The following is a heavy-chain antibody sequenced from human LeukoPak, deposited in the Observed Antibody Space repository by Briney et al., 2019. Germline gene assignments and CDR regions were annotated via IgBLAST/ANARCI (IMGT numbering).Heavy chain of an antibody. D-gene: IGHD3-22*01. Sequence: SETLSLTCAVYGGSFSGYYWSWIRQPPGKGLEWIREINHSGSTNYNPSLKSRVTISVDTSKNQFSLKLSSVTAADTAVYYCARGGRGYYQTLDYWGQGTLVTVSS. CDR3: ARGGRGYYQTLDY. J-gene: IGHJ4*02. CDR1: GGSFSGYY. CDR2: INHSGST. V-gene: IGHV4-34*01.